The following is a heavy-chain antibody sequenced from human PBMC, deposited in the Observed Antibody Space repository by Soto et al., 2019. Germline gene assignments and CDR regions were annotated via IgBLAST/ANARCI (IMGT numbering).Heavy chain of an antibody. CDR2: ISWDGDSA. V-gene: IGHV3-43*01. Sequence: GGSLRLSCAASGFTFDDYTMHWVRQTPGKGLEWVSLISWDGDSAYYADSVRGRFTISRDNSKNSLFLQMNNVRAEDDALYFCAKGTRGNSPELDFWGQGTLVTVSX. CDR3: AKGTRGNSPELDF. CDR1: GFTFDDYT. J-gene: IGHJ4*02. D-gene: IGHD1-1*01.